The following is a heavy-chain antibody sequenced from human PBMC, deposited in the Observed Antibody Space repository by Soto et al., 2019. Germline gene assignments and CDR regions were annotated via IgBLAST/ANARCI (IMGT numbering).Heavy chain of an antibody. D-gene: IGHD3-22*01. V-gene: IGHV1-8*01. Sequence: ASVKVSCKASGYTFTSYDINWVRQATGQGLEWMGWMNPNSGNTGYAQKFQGRVTMTRNTSISTAYMELSSLRPEDTSVYYCAREYSLAVVAPGYWGQGIQVTVSS. J-gene: IGHJ4*02. CDR3: AREYSLAVVAPGY. CDR2: MNPNSGNT. CDR1: GYTFTSYD.